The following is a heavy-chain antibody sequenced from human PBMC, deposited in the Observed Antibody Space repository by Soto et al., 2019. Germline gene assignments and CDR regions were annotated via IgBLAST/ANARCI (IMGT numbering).Heavy chain of an antibody. J-gene: IGHJ4*02. V-gene: IGHV1-18*01. CDR3: ARALAVRDIVLMVYAAAEYYFDY. CDR1: GYTFTSYG. D-gene: IGHD2-8*01. Sequence: QVQLVQSGAEVKKPGASVKVSCKASGYTFTSYGISWVRQAPGQGLEWMGWISAYNGNTNYAQKLQGRVTMTTDTSTSTAYMELRSLRSDDTAVYYCARALAVRDIVLMVYAAAEYYFDYWGKGTLVTVSS. CDR2: ISAYNGNT.